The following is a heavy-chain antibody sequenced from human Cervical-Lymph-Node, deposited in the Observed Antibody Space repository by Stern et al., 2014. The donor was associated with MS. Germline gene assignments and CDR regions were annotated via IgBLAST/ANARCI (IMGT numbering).Heavy chain of an antibody. CDR1: GGTFSSYA. V-gene: IGHV1-69*01. D-gene: IGHD1-26*01. J-gene: IGHJ6*02. CDR2: ILPSFGTA. Sequence: VQLVQSGAEVKKPGASVKVSCKASGGTFSSYAISWGRQAPGQGLEWMGGILPSFGTANYAQRFQGRVTITADESTSTAYMELSSLRSEDTAVYYCARGELKEGLVRGMDVWGQGTTVTVSS. CDR3: ARGELKEGLVRGMDV.